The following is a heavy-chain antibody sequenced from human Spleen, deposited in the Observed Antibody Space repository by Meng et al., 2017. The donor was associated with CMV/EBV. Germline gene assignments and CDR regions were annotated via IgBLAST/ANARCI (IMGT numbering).Heavy chain of an antibody. Sequence: FSSYAISWVRQAPGQGLEWMGGIIPIFGTANYAQKFQGRVTITTDESTSTAYMELSSLRSKDTAVYYCARSGYCSSTSCYFRNWFDPWGQGTLVTVSS. CDR1: FSSYA. J-gene: IGHJ5*02. CDR2: IIPIFGTA. CDR3: ARSGYCSSTSCYFRNWFDP. D-gene: IGHD2-2*01. V-gene: IGHV1-69*05.